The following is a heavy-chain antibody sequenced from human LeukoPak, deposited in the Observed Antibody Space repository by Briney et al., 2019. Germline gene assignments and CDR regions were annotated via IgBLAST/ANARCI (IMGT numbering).Heavy chain of an antibody. Sequence: PSETLPLTCAVYGGSFSGYYWSWIRQPPGKGLEWIGEINHSGSTNYNPSLKSRVTISVDASKNQFSLKLSSVTAADTAVYYCARGPAYYYDSSGYYWNYYYYVDVWGKGTTVTVSS. CDR1: GGSFSGYY. CDR3: ARGPAYYYDSSGYYWNYYYYVDV. CDR2: INHSGST. V-gene: IGHV4-34*01. J-gene: IGHJ6*03. D-gene: IGHD3-22*01.